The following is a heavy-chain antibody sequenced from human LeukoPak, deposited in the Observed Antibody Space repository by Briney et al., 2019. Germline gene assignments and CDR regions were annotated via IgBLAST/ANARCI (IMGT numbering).Heavy chain of an antibody. CDR2: IYYSGTT. D-gene: IGHD6-19*01. J-gene: IGHJ6*02. V-gene: IGHV4-59*12. Sequence: SETLSLTCTVSGGSISSYYWSWIRQPPGKGLEWIGYIYYSGTTNYNPSLKSRVTISVDTSKNQFSLKLSSVTAADTAVYYCARGRVGGAVAGRYYYYYGMDVWGQGTTVTVSS. CDR1: GGSISSYY. CDR3: ARGRVGGAVAGRYYYYYGMDV.